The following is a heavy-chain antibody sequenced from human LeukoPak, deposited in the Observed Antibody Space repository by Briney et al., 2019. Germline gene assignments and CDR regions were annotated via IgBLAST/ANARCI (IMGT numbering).Heavy chain of an antibody. D-gene: IGHD4-23*01. CDR3: ARGRGGKLRWSHAFDI. CDR1: GYTFTGYY. CDR2: INPNSGGT. V-gene: IGHV1-2*02. Sequence: ASVKVSCKASGYTFTGYYMHWVRQAPGQGLEWMGWINPNSGGTNYAQKFQGRVTMTRDTSISTAYMELSRLRSDDTAVYYCARGRGGKLRWSHAFDIWGQGTMVTVSS. J-gene: IGHJ3*02.